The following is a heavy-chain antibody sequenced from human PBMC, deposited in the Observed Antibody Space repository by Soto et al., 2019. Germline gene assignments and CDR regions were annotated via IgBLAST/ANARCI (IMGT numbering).Heavy chain of an antibody. CDR2: ISRDGSNK. J-gene: IGHJ4*02. D-gene: IGHD3-10*01. V-gene: IGHV3-30*04. Sequence: QVQVVESGGGVVQPGRSLRLSRAASGFTFSRYAIHWVRQAPGKGLEWVAVISRDGSNKYYVDSVKGRFTISRDNSKNTLYLQMNSLRDEDTAVYYCARSRNSAVADSFDFWGQGTLVTVSS. CDR1: GFTFSRYA. CDR3: ARSRNSAVADSFDF.